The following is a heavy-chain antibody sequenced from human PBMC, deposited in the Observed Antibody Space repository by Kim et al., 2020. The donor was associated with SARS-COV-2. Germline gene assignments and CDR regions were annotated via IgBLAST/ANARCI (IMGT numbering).Heavy chain of an antibody. CDR3: ASGSNRHVGFDY. Sequence: KYYADSVKGRFTISRDNSKNTLYLQMNSLRAEDTAVYYCASGSNRHVGFDYWGQGTLVTVSS. J-gene: IGHJ4*02. V-gene: IGHV3-53*01. CDR2: K. D-gene: IGHD1-26*01.